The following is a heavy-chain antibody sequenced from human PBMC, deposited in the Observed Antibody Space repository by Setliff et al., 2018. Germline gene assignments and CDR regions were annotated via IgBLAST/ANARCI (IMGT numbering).Heavy chain of an antibody. CDR2: ISGNGLTI. CDR1: GFSFSDYY. CDR3: ARDGEFYAMDG. J-gene: IGHJ6*02. Sequence: GGSLRLSCAASGFSFSDYYMSWVRQAPGKGLEWLSKISGNGLTIYYADSVRGRFTISRDNAKNSLYLQMNSLRAEDTAVYYCARDGEFYAMDGWGQGTTVTVSS. V-gene: IGHV3-11*04.